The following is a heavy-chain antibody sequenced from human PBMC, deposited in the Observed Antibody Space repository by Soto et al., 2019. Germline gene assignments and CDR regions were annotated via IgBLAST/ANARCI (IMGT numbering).Heavy chain of an antibody. J-gene: IGHJ3*02. CDR1: GFTFTNYA. CDR2: ISGSGGST. V-gene: IGHV3-23*01. Sequence: GGSLRLSCVASGFTFTNYAMSWVRQAPGKGLEWVSAISGSGGSTYYADSVKGRFTISRDNSKNTLYLQMNSLRAEDTAVYYCAKVLGYCSGGSCYSPNDAFDIWGQGTMVTVSS. D-gene: IGHD2-15*01. CDR3: AKVLGYCSGGSCYSPNDAFDI.